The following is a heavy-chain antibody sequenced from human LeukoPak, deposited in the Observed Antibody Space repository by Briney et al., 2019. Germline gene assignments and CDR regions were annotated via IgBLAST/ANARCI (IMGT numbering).Heavy chain of an antibody. J-gene: IGHJ4*02. CDR2: INPNSGGT. D-gene: IGHD2-2*01. V-gene: IGHV1-2*02. Sequence: ASVKVSCKASGYTFTGYYMHWVRQAPGQGLEWMGWINPNSGGTNYAQKFQGRVTMTRATSISTSYMELSRLRSDDRAVYYCARGEVDCSSTRCLTIDYWGQGTLVTVSS. CDR3: ARGEVDCSSTRCLTIDY. CDR1: GYTFTGYY.